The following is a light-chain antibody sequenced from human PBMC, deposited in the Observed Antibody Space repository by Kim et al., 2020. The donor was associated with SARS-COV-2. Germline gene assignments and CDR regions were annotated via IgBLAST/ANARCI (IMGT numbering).Light chain of an antibody. CDR3: LQYTSYPQT. CDR2: DAS. V-gene: IGKV1-17*01. J-gene: IGKJ1*01. Sequence: DIQMTQSPSSLSASVGDRVTITCRASQGIRNDLGLYQQKPGKPPKRLIFDASTLQTGVPSRFSGSGSGTEFTLTITGLHPEDFATYYCLQYTSYPQTFGQGTKVDIK. CDR1: QGIRND.